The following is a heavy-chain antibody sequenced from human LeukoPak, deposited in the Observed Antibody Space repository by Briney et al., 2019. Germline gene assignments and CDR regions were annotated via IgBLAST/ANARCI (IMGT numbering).Heavy chain of an antibody. V-gene: IGHV3-11*01. Sequence: PGGSLRLSCAASGFTFSDYYMSWIRQAPGKGLEWVSYISSSGSTIYYADSVKGRFTISRDNAKNSLYLQMNSLRAEDTAVYYCARSRITIFEVYDYWGQGTLVTVSS. CDR2: ISSSGSTI. CDR3: ARSRITIFEVYDY. D-gene: IGHD3-3*01. J-gene: IGHJ4*02. CDR1: GFTFSDYY.